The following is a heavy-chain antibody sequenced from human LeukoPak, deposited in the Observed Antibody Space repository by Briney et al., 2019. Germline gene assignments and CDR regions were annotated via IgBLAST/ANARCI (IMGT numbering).Heavy chain of an antibody. CDR3: ARVSSGYGSGSFYYYYYMDV. V-gene: IGHV1-18*01. J-gene: IGHJ6*03. CDR1: GYTFTSYG. D-gene: IGHD3-10*01. Sequence: ASVKVSCKASGYTFTSYGISWVRQAPVQGLEWMGWISAYNDNTNYAQKLQGRVTMTTDTSTSTAYMELRSLRSDDTAVYYCARVSSGYGSGSFYYYYYMDVWGKGTAVTVSS. CDR2: ISAYNDNT.